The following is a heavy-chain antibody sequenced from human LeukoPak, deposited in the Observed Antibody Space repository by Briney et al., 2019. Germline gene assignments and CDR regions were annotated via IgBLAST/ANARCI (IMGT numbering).Heavy chain of an antibody. CDR3: AGGREMATTTY. V-gene: IGHV1-69*13. J-gene: IGHJ4*02. Sequence: ASVKVSCKASGGTFSSYAISWVRQAPGQGLEWMGGIIPIFGTANYAQKFQGRVTITADESTSTAYMELSSLRSEDTAVYYCAGGREMATTTYWGQGTLVTVSS. CDR1: GGTFSSYA. CDR2: IIPIFGTA. D-gene: IGHD5-24*01.